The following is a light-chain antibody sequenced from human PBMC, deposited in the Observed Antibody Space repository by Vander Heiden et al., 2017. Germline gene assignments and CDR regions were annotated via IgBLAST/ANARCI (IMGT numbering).Light chain of an antibody. Sequence: DSKMTQSPSSLSASVGDRVTITCRASQSISSYLNWYQQKPGKAPKLLIYAASSLQSGVPSRFSGSGSGTDFTLTISSLQPEDFATYYCQQRYSSPLTFGQGTKVDIK. CDR1: QSISSY. CDR3: QQRYSSPLT. V-gene: IGKV1-39*01. CDR2: AAS. J-gene: IGKJ1*01.